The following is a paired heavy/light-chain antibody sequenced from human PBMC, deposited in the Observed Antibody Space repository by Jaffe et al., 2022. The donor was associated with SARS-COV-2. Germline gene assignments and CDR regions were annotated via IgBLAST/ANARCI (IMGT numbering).Light chain of an antibody. Sequence: EIVMTQSPATLSVSPGERATLSCRASQSISSNLGWYQQKPGQAPRLLIYGASTRAPGIPARFSGSGSGTEFTLTISSLQSEDFAVYYCHQYNNGPRTFGQGTKVEIK. J-gene: IGKJ1*01. V-gene: IGKV3-15*01. CDR1: QSISSN. CDR2: GAS. CDR3: HQYNNGPRT.
Heavy chain of an antibody. CDR3: AREFVLPAQVGPRIRYYGMDV. V-gene: IGHV3-66*02. CDR1: GFIVSSNY. Sequence: EVQLVESGGDLVQPGGSLRLSCAVSGFIVSSNYMNWVRQAPGKGLEWVSVIYRGDSTDYADSVKGRFTISRDNLKNILYLQMNSLKAEDTAVYYCAREFVLPAQVGPRIRYYGMDVWGQGTTVTVSS. J-gene: IGHJ6*02. D-gene: IGHD3-16*02. CDR2: IYRGDST.